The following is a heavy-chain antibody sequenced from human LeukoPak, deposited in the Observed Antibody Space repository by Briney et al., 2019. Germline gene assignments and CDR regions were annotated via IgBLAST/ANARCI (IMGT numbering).Heavy chain of an antibody. J-gene: IGHJ4*02. CDR2: IIPIFGTA. CDR1: GGTFSSYA. V-gene: IGHV1-69*05. Sequence: GASVKVSCKASGGTFSSYAISWVRQAPGQGLEWMGGIIPIFGTANYAQKFQGRVTITTDESTSTAYMELSSLRSEDTAVYYCARAGDYYVSSGADYWGQGTLVTVSS. CDR3: ARAGDYYVSSGADY. D-gene: IGHD3-22*01.